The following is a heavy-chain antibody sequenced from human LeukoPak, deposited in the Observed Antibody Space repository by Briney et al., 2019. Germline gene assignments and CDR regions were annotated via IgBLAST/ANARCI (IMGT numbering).Heavy chain of an antibody. CDR3: AAHGLAASLQP. D-gene: IGHD2-15*01. CDR2: INQDGTEK. V-gene: IGHV3-7*01. CDR1: GFTFSNSW. J-gene: IGHJ5*02. Sequence: GGSLRLSCAASGFTFSNSWMSWVRQAPGKGLEWVANINQDGTEKYYVDSVKGRFTLSRDNAKNSLYLQMNSLRAEDTAVYYCAAHGLAASLQPWGQGTLVTVSS.